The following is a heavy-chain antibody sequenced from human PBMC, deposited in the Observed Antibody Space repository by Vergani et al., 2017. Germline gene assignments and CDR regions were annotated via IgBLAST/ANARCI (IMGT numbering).Heavy chain of an antibody. CDR2: IYTSGST. J-gene: IGHJ3*02. Sequence: QVQLQESGPGLVKPSETLSLTCTVSGGSISSYYWSWIRQPAGKGLEWIGRIYTSGSTNYNPSLKSRCTMSVDTSKNQFSRKLSSVTAADTAVYYCATAGLIVINAFDIWGQGTMVTVSS. D-gene: IGHD3-16*02. CDR1: GGSISSYY. V-gene: IGHV4-4*07. CDR3: ATAGLIVINAFDI.